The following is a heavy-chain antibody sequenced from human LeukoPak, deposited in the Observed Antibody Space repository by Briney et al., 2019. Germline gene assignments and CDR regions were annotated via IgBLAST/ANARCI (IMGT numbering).Heavy chain of an antibody. CDR3: AGRGTKFDY. Sequence: GGSLRLSCAASVFTFSSYSMNWVRQAPWKGLEWVSYISSSSSTIYYADSVKGRFTISRDNSKNTLYLQMNSLRAEDTAVYYCAGRGTKFDYWGQGTLVTVSS. CDR2: ISSSSSTI. CDR1: VFTFSSYS. J-gene: IGHJ4*02. D-gene: IGHD3-16*01. V-gene: IGHV3-48*01.